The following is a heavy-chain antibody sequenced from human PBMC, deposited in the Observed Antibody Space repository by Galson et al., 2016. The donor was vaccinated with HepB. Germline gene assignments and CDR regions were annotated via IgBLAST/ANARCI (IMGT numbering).Heavy chain of an antibody. D-gene: IGHD1-1*01. CDR2: IRNDVESYTT. CDR3: SRGRQLELNPRGYFDY. CDR1: GFTFTDHY. J-gene: IGHJ4*01. V-gene: IGHV3-72*01. Sequence: SLRLSCAASGFTFTDHYIEWVRQAPGKGLEWVGLIRNDVESYTTEYAASVKGRFTISRDDSKNLVYLQMNSLKTEDTAVYYCSRGRQLELNPRGYFDYWGHGTLVTVSS.